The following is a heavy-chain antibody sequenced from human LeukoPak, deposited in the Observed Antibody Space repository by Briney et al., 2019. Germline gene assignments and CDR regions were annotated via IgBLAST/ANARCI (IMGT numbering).Heavy chain of an antibody. J-gene: IGHJ4*02. V-gene: IGHV3-21*01. CDR2: ITSSSSYI. D-gene: IGHD1-26*01. CDR3: ARDARALADY. Sequence: GGSLRLSCAASGFTFSSYTMNWVRQAPGKGLEWVSSITSSSSYIYYADSVKGRFTISRDNAKNSLYLQMNSLRAEDTAVYYCARDARALADYWGQGTLVTVSS. CDR1: GFTFSSYT.